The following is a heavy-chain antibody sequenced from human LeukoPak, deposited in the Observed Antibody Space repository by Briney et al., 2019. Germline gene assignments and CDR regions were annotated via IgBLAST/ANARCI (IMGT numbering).Heavy chain of an antibody. CDR1: GFTFSSYG. J-gene: IGHJ2*01. CDR2: IWYDGSNK. CDR3: AKVNSGVALSNWYFDL. Sequence: GGSLRLPCAASGFTFSSYGMHWVRQAPGKGLEWVAVIWYDGSNKYYADSVKGRFTISRDNSKSTVYLQMNSLGDEDTAVYYCAKVNSGVALSNWYFDLWGRGTQVTVSS. V-gene: IGHV3-33*06. D-gene: IGHD2-15*01.